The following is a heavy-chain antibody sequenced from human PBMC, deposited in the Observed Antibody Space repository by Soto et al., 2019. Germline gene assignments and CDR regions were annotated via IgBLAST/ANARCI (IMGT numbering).Heavy chain of an antibody. CDR2: IIPIFGTA. CDR3: SSSGFGETYYYGMDV. Sequence: QVQLVQSGAEVKKPGSSVKVSCKASGGTFSSYAINWVRQAPGQGLEWMGGIIPIFGTADYAQKFQGRVTITADESTNTAYMELSSLRSEGTAAYYWSSSGFGETYYYGMDVWGHGTTVTVSS. CDR1: GGTFSSYA. J-gene: IGHJ6*02. V-gene: IGHV1-69*12. D-gene: IGHD3-10*01.